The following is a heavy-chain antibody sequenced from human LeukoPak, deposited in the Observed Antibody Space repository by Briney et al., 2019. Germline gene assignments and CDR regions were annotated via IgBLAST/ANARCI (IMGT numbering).Heavy chain of an antibody. CDR2: MNPNSGNT. D-gene: IGHD2-8*01. CDR3: ARGTWSFDI. CDR1: GYTFTGYY. J-gene: IGHJ3*02. Sequence: ASVKVSCKASGYTFTGYYMHWVRQAPGQGLEWMGWMNPNSGNTGYAQKFQGRVTMTRNTSISTAYMELSSLRSEDTAVYYCARGTWSFDIWGQGTMVTVSS. V-gene: IGHV1-8*02.